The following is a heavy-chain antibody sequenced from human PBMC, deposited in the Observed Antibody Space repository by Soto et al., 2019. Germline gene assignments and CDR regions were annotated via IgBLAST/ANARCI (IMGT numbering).Heavy chain of an antibody. D-gene: IGHD4-17*01. CDR2: IYYSGST. J-gene: IGHJ4*02. V-gene: IGHV4-59*01. CDR3: ARAGYGDPFDY. Sequence: SETLSLTCTVSGGSISSYYWSWIRQPPGKGLEWIGYIYYSGSTNYNPSLKSRVTISVDTSKNQFSLKLSSVTAADTAVYYCARAGYGDPFDYWGQGTLVIVSS. CDR1: GGSISSYY.